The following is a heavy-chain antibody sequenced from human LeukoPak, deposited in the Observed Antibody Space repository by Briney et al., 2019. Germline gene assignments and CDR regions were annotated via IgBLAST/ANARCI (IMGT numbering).Heavy chain of an antibody. Sequence: GGSLRLSCAASGFTFSSYGIHWVRQAPGKGLEWVALISYDGSNKNYADSVKGRLTISRDNSKNTVYLQMNSLRAEDTAVYYCATVFTALFDFWGQGTLVTVSP. CDR1: GFTFSSYG. CDR3: ATVFTALFDF. J-gene: IGHJ4*02. V-gene: IGHV3-30*03. CDR2: ISYDGSNK.